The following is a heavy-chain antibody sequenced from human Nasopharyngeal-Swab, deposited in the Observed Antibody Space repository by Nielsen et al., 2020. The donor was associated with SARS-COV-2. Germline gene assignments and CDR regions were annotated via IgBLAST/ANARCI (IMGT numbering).Heavy chain of an antibody. V-gene: IGHV3-30-3*01. Sequence: VRQMPGKGMGWVAVISYDGSNKYYADSVKGRFTISRDNSKNTLYLQMNSLRAEDTAVYYCARSGDYCSSTSCYLSDAFDIWGQGTMVTVSS. D-gene: IGHD2-2*01. CDR3: ARSGDYCSSTSCYLSDAFDI. CDR2: ISYDGSNK. J-gene: IGHJ3*02.